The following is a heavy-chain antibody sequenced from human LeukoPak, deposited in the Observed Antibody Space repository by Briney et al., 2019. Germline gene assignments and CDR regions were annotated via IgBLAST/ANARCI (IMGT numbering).Heavy chain of an antibody. D-gene: IGHD2-21*02. CDR2: IYSSGNT. V-gene: IGHV3-66*01. Sequence: GGSLRLSCAASGFTVSSNYMSWLRQAPGKGLEWVSIIYSSGNTNYSDSVKGRFIIARDNSKNTLYLQMNSLRAEDTAVYYCARVTQVQYFFDFWGQGTLVTVSS. CDR3: ARVTQVQYFFDF. CDR1: GFTVSSNY. J-gene: IGHJ4*02.